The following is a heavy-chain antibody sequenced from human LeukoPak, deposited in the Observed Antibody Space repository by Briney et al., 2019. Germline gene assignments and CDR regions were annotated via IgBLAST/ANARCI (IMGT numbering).Heavy chain of an antibody. D-gene: IGHD1-14*01. Sequence: SETLSLTCTVSLDSTTSNFWSWVRQPPGKGLEWIGEIHGSGSPNYNPSLQSRVTISIDRSRNQIALELSSVTAADTAVYYCAREILGGFNPGAYWGQGTLVTVSS. J-gene: IGHJ4*02. CDR2: IHGSGSP. V-gene: IGHV4-4*02. CDR1: LDSTTSNF. CDR3: AREILGGFNPGAY.